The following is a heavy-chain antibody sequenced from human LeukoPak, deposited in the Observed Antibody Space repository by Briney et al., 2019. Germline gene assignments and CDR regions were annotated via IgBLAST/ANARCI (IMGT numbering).Heavy chain of an antibody. Sequence: SETLSLTCTVSGGSISSYYWSWIRQPPGKGLERIGYIYYSGSTNYNPSLKSRVTISVDTSKNQFSLKLSSVTAADTAVYYCASGGGYGDPYYMDVWGKGTTVTVSS. CDR3: ASGGGYGDPYYMDV. D-gene: IGHD4-17*01. V-gene: IGHV4-59*01. CDR1: GGSISSYY. J-gene: IGHJ6*03. CDR2: IYYSGST.